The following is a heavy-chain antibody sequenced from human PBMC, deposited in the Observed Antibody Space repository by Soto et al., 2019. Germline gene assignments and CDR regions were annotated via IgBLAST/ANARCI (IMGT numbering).Heavy chain of an antibody. CDR1: GGSFSGYY. J-gene: IGHJ6*02. Sequence: SETLSLTCAVYGGSFSGYYWSWIRQPPGKGLEWIGEINHSGSTNYNPSLKSRVTISVDTSKNQFSLKLSSVTAADTAVYYCARVRRKYYYGSGSYLSGGGMDVWGQGTTVTVS. V-gene: IGHV4-34*01. CDR3: ARVRRKYYYGSGSYLSGGGMDV. D-gene: IGHD3-10*01. CDR2: INHSGST.